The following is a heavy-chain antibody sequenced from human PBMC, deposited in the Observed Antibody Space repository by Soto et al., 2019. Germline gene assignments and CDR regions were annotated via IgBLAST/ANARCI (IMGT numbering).Heavy chain of an antibody. CDR1: GFTFSSYE. V-gene: IGHV3-48*03. CDR3: ARDSPKYSSGWLDY. Sequence: GGSLRLSCAASGFTFSSYEMNWVRQAPGKGLEWVSYISSSGSTIYYADSVKGRFTISRDNAKNSLYLQMNSLRAEDTAVYYCARDSPKYSSGWLDYWGQGTLVTVS. J-gene: IGHJ4*02. CDR2: ISSSGSTI. D-gene: IGHD6-19*01.